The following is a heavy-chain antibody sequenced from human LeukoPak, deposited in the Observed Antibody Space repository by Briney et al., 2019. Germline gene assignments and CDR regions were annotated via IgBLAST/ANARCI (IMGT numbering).Heavy chain of an antibody. V-gene: IGHV1-46*01. CDR2: INPSGGST. CDR3: ARSLWFGELPTDY. D-gene: IGHD3-10*01. CDR1: GYTFTTYH. Sequence: ASVKVSCKASGYTFTTYHMHWVRQAPGQGLEWMGMINPSGGSTGYAQKFQGRLTLTRDTSTSTFYMELNSLRSDDTAVYYCARSLWFGELPTDYWGQGTLVTVSS. J-gene: IGHJ4*02.